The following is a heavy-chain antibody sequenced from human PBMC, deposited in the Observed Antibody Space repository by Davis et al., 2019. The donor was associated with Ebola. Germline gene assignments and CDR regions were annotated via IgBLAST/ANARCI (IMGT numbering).Heavy chain of an antibody. Sequence: GGSLRLSCAASGFAFNRHAMAWVRQAPGKGLEWISTISSYDGSTYYADSVKGRFTISRDNAKNSLYLQMNGLRAEDTAVYYCVRDYGRGWSSFYYYMDVWGKGTTVTVSS. V-gene: IGHV3-23*01. CDR1: GFAFNRHA. CDR2: ISSYDGST. J-gene: IGHJ6*03. D-gene: IGHD3-10*01. CDR3: VRDYGRGWSSFYYYMDV.